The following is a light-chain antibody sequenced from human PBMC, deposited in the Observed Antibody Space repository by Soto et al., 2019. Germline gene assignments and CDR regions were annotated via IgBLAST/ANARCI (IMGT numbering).Light chain of an antibody. Sequence: QSALTQPRSVSGSPGQSVTISCTGTSSDVGGYNYVSWYQQHPGKAPKLMIYDVSKRPSGVPDRFSGSKSDNTASLTISGLQAEDEADYYCCSSAGSYTVVFGGGTKVTVL. CDR1: SSDVGGYNY. CDR3: CSSAGSYTVV. J-gene: IGLJ2*01. CDR2: DVS. V-gene: IGLV2-11*01.